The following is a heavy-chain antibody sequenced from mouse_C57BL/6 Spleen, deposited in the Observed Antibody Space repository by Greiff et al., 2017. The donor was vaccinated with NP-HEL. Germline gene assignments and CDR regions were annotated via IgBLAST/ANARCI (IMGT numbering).Heavy chain of an antibody. D-gene: IGHD4-1*01. CDR1: GYAFSSYW. CDR3: ARDWEGAMDY. V-gene: IGHV1-80*01. CDR2: IYPGDGDT. J-gene: IGHJ4*01. Sequence: VKLVESGAELVKPGASVKISCKASGYAFSSYWMNWVKQRPGKGLEWIGQIYPGDGDTNYNGKFKGKATLTADKSSSTAYMQLSSLTSEDSAVYFCARDWEGAMDYWGQGTSVTVSS.